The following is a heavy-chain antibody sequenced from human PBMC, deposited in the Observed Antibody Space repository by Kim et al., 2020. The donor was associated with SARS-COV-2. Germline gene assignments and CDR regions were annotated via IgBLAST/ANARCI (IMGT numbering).Heavy chain of an antibody. J-gene: IGHJ6*02. V-gene: IGHV5-51*01. Sequence: RKGLEWMGHIYPSDSDTRYSPSFQGQVILSADMSITTAYLQWNSLKASDTGMYYCARRPLGPDGMDVWGRGTTVTVSS. CDR3: ARRPLGPDGMDV. CDR2: IYPSDSDT.